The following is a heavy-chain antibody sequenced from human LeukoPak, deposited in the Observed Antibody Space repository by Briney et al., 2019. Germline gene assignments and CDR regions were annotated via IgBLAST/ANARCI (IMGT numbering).Heavy chain of an antibody. V-gene: IGHV3-23*01. Sequence: QSGGSLRLSCAASGFTFSSYAMSWVRQTPGKGLEWVSLISGNGGSTYYADSVKGRFTISRDNSKNTLYLQMSSLRAEDTAVYYCAKDQKMHGDYWGQGTLVTVSS. CDR2: ISGNGGST. CDR1: GFTFSSYA. J-gene: IGHJ4*02. D-gene: IGHD5-24*01. CDR3: AKDQKMHGDY.